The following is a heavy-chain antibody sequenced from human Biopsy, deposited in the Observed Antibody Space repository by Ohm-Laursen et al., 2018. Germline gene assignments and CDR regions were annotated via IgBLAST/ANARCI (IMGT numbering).Heavy chain of an antibody. CDR3: ARGPKRLTGTSYFED. D-gene: IGHD1-7*01. J-gene: IGHJ4*02. CDR2: LYTSGDN. Sequence: SDTLSLTCTVSSGLISNYYWSWIRQPAGKGLEWIGRLYTSGDNNYNPSLKSRVSVSEDTSKNQFSLRLTSVTAADTAVYYCARGPKRLTGTSYFEDWGRGILVTVSS. CDR1: SGLISNYY. V-gene: IGHV4-4*07.